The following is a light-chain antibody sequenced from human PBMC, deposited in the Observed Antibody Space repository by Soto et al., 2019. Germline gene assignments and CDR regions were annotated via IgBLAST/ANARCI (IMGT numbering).Light chain of an antibody. CDR2: GAS. J-gene: IGKJ1*01. CDR3: QQYKNWPWT. V-gene: IGKV3-15*01. CDR1: QNIRSS. Sequence: EVVMTQSPASLSASPGESVTLSCRASQNIRSSLAWYQQKPGQAPSLLIYGASTRATGIPARFSGSGSGTEFTLTISSLQSEDCAVYYCQQYKNWPWTFGQGTKVDIK.